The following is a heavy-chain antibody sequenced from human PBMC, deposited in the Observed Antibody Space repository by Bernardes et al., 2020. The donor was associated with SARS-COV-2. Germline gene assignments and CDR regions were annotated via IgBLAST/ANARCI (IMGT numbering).Heavy chain of an antibody. Sequence: GGSLRLSCAASGFTFSSSSMNWVRQAPGKGLEWVSYISRSSSTLYYADSVKGRFTISRDNAKNSLYLQMNSLRAEDTAVYYCARDTYSYYDFWSGYYASYYYYMDAWGKGNTVTGSS. J-gene: IGHJ6*03. CDR1: GFTFSSSS. V-gene: IGHV3-48*04. CDR2: ISRSSSTL. CDR3: ARDTYSYYDFWSGYYASYYYYMDA. D-gene: IGHD3-3*01.